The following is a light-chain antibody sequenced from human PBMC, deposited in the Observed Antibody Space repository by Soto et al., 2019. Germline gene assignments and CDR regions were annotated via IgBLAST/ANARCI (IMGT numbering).Light chain of an antibody. CDR3: SSYTSSSTLEYV. J-gene: IGLJ1*01. CDR2: DVS. Sequence: QSVLTQPASVSGSPGQSITLSCTGTSSEVCGYNYVSWYQQHPGKAPKLMIYDVSNRPSGVSNRFSGSKSGNTASLTISGLQAEDEADYYCSSYTSSSTLEYVFGTGTKVTVL. CDR1: SSEVCGYNY. V-gene: IGLV2-14*01.